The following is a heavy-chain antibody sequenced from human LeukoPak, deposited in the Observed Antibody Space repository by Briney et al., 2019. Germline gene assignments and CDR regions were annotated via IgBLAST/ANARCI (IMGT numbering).Heavy chain of an antibody. Sequence: GGSLRLSCAASGFTFSSYGMHWVRQAPGKGLEWVAFIRYDGSNKYYADSVKGRFTISRDNSKNTLYLQMNSLRAEDTAVYYCARGRAGPRTIFLYYMDVWGKGTTVTISS. CDR3: ARGRAGPRTIFLYYMDV. D-gene: IGHD3-9*01. CDR1: GFTFSSYG. J-gene: IGHJ6*03. V-gene: IGHV3-30*02. CDR2: IRYDGSNK.